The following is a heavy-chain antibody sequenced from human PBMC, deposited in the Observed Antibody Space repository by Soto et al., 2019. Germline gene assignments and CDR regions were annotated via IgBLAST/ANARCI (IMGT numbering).Heavy chain of an antibody. D-gene: IGHD3-16*01. CDR3: ARGRFRRTWFDP. V-gene: IGHV1-8*01. CDR2: VNPYSGNT. Sequence: QVQLVQSGAEVRKPGASVKVSCKASGYIFSDYDINWVRQAAGQGLEWMGWVNPYSGNTGSAQKFQGRVTMTVDTSITPVYMELSSLKFEDTAVYYCARGRFRRTWFDPWGQGTLVTVSS. J-gene: IGHJ5*02. CDR1: GYIFSDYD.